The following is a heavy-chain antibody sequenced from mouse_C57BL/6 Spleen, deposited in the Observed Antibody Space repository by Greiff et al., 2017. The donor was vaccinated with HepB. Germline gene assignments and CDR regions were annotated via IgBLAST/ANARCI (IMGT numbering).Heavy chain of an antibody. CDR3: ARLGQDFDY. V-gene: IGHV1-61*01. CDR1: GYTFTSYW. Sequence: QVQLQQPGAELVRPGSSVKLSCKASGYTFTSYWMDWVKQRPGQGLEWIGNIYPSDSETHYNQKFKDKAKLTVDKSSSTAYMQLSSLASEDSAVYYCARLGQDFDYWGQGTTLTVPS. J-gene: IGHJ2*01. CDR2: IYPSDSET. D-gene: IGHD3-3*01.